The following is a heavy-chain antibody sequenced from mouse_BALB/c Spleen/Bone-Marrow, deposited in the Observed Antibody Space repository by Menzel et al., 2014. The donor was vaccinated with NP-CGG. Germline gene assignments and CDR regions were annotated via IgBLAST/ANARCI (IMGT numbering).Heavy chain of an antibody. D-gene: IGHD1-2*01. CDR2: INPNTGYT. Sequence: QVQLRQSGAELAKPRASVKMSCKASGYTFXSYWMHWVKQRPGQGLEWIGYINPNTGYTEYNQKFKDKATLTADKSSSTAYMQLSSLTSEDSAVYYCARAPLLRLRNYFDYWGQGTTLTVSS. CDR1: GYTFXSYW. J-gene: IGHJ2*01. CDR3: ARAPLLRLRNYFDY. V-gene: IGHV1-7*01.